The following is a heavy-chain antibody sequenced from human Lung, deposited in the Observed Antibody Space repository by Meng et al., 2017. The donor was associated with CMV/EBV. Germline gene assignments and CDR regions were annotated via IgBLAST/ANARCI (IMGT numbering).Heavy chain of an antibody. Sequence: GESLKISCVGSGYSFGNYAMHWVRQAPGKGLEWVAVISYDGDKKFYTDSVKGRFTISRDNSKNTLILQMNSLRTEDTAVYYCARVYYDSTNYYFSFGYWGQGTXVTVDS. J-gene: IGHJ4*02. CDR1: GYSFGNYA. CDR3: ARVYYDSTNYYFSFGY. D-gene: IGHD3-22*01. V-gene: IGHV3-30*04. CDR2: ISYDGDKK.